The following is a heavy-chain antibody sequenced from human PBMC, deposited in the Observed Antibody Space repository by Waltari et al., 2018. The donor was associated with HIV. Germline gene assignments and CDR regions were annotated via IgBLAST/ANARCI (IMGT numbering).Heavy chain of an antibody. D-gene: IGHD3-22*01. CDR3: ARSRHDYYDSSGYYRGAFDI. J-gene: IGHJ3*02. Sequence: QVQLQESGPGLVKPSQTLSLTCTVSGGSVSSSDYYWNWIPQPPGKGLEWIGYIYYNENTYYNPSLKSRLTISLDRSKSQFSLKLSSVTAADTAVYYCARSRHDYYDSSGYYRGAFDIWGQGTMVPVSS. CDR1: GGSVSSSDYY. CDR2: IYYNENT. V-gene: IGHV4-30-4*08.